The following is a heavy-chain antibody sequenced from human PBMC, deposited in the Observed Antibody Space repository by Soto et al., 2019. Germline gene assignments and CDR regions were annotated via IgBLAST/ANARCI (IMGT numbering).Heavy chain of an antibody. CDR2: IYSGGDT. Sequence: EAHLVGSGGGLVQPGGSLRLSCAASGFAVSANYLSWVRQAPGKGLEWISLIYSGGDTDYADSVRGRFTISRDNSKNTLYLQMNSLKDEDTAVYYCATRMTTAPYWGQGALVNVSS. CDR3: ATRMTTAPY. V-gene: IGHV3-66*01. CDR1: GFAVSANY. D-gene: IGHD4-17*01. J-gene: IGHJ4*02.